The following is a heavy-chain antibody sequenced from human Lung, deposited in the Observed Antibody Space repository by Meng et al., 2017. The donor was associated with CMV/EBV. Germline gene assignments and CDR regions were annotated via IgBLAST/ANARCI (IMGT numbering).Heavy chain of an antibody. CDR1: GDIVSSNSAA. Sequence: QVQLHQSGPGLVKPSQTLSLTWAISGDIVSSNSAAWNWIRQSPSRGLEWLGRTYYRSKWYHEYAVSVKSRITISPDTPKNQFSLQLNSMTPEDTAVYYCARGINGGCGDWGQGTLVTVSS. J-gene: IGHJ4*02. V-gene: IGHV6-1*01. CDR2: TYYRSKWYH. D-gene: IGHD4-23*01. CDR3: ARGINGGCGD.